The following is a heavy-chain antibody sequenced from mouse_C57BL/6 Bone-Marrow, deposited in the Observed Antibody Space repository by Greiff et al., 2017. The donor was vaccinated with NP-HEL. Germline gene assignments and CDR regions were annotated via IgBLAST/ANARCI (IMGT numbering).Heavy chain of an antibody. V-gene: IGHV1-82*01. CDR3: ARERVIRDAMDY. Sequence: QVQLQQPGAELVKPGASVKLSCKASGYTFTSYWMHWVKQRPGKGLEWIGRIYPGDGDTNYNGKFKGKATLTADKSSSTAYMQLSSLTSEDSAVYFCARERVIRDAMDYWGQGTSVTVSS. CDR1: GYTFTSYW. J-gene: IGHJ4*01. CDR2: IYPGDGDT. D-gene: IGHD2-4*01.